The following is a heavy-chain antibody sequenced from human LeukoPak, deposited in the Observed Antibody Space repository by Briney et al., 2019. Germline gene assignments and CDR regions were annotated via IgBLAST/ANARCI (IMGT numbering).Heavy chain of an antibody. Sequence: GGSLRLSCAASGFTFSSYWMTWVRQAPGKGLEWVANIKQDGSEKYYVVSVKGRFTISRDNAKNSLYLQMNSLRAEDTAVYYCARGYSSSLYDYWGQGTLVSVSS. D-gene: IGHD6-13*01. CDR2: IKQDGSEK. CDR1: GFTFSSYW. V-gene: IGHV3-7*04. CDR3: ARGYSSSLYDY. J-gene: IGHJ4*02.